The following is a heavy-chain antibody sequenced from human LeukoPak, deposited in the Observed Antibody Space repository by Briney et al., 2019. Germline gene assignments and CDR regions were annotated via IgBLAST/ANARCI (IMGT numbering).Heavy chain of an antibody. CDR1: GFTFSGYW. J-gene: IGHJ4*02. D-gene: IGHD2-2*02. V-gene: IGHV3-7*01. Sequence: PGGSLRLSCAASGFTFSGYWMTWVRQAPGKGLEWVANIKEDGGEGYYVDSVKGRFTISRDNAKNSLYLQMSSLRAEDTAVYYCARDAVGGYCSSTSCYMRWGQGTLVTVSS. CDR3: ARDAVGGYCSSTSCYMR. CDR2: IKEDGGEG.